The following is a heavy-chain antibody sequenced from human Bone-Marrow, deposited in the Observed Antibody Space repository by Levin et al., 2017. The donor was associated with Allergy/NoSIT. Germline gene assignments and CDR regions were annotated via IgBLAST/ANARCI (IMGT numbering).Heavy chain of an antibody. CDR1: GYTLSRYG. V-gene: IGHV1-18*01. Sequence: GESLKISCKASGYTLSRYGINWVRQAPGQGLEWMGWISGYNGNTNYAEKFQGRVIMTADTSTSTMYMELTSLRYNDTAVYYCARWRVGAAGSFDFWGQGTLVLVSS. J-gene: IGHJ4*02. D-gene: IGHD1-26*01. CDR2: ISGYNGNT. CDR3: ARWRVGAAGSFDF.